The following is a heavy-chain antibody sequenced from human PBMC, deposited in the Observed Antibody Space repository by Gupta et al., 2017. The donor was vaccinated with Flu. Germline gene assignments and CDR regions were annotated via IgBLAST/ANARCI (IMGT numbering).Heavy chain of an antibody. Sequence: MSWIRQAPGKGLEWSSYISSSGSNISYVDSVKGRFTISRDNAKNSLYLQMNSLRVEDTAVYFCARGGSGWEDYWGQGILVTVSS. J-gene: IGHJ4*02. V-gene: IGHV3-11*01. D-gene: IGHD6-19*01. CDR3: ARGGSGWEDY. CDR2: ISSSGSNI.